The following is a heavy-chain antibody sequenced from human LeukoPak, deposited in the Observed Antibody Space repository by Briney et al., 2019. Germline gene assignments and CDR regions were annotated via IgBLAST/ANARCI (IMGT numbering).Heavy chain of an antibody. D-gene: IGHD2-2*01. CDR1: EFTFSSYG. CDR2: IWYDGSNK. V-gene: IGHV3-33*06. Sequence: GGSLRLSCAASEFTFSSYGMHWVRQAPGKGLEWVAVIWYDGSNKYYADSVKGRFTISRDNSKNTLYLQMNSLRAEDTAVYYCAKDLNRIVVVPAVLDYWGQGTLVTVSS. CDR3: AKDLNRIVVVPAVLDY. J-gene: IGHJ4*02.